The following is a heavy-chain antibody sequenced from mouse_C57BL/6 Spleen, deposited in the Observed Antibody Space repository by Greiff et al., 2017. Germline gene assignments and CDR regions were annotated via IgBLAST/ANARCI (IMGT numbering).Heavy chain of an antibody. J-gene: IGHJ3*01. CDR1: GYTFTSYW. V-gene: IGHV1-61*01. CDR2: IYPSDSET. CDR3: ARKDYVNYLAY. Sequence: QVQLQQPGAELVRPGSSVKLSCKASGYTFTSYWMDWVKQRPGQGLEWIGNIYPSDSETHYNQKFKDKATLTVDKSSSTAYMQVSSLTSEDSAVYYGARKDYVNYLAYWGQGTLVTVSA. D-gene: IGHD2-1*01.